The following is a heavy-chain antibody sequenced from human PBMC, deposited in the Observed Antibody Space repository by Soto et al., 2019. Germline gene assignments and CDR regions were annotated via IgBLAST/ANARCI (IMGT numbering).Heavy chain of an antibody. D-gene: IGHD3-16*02. J-gene: IGHJ3*02. CDR3: ARQSVPIGEVFARDGFDI. Sequence: QLQLQESGPGLVKPSETLSLTCSVSGVCTRSRNYYWAWIRQPPGKGLEWIGSIFYTGSTDYSPSLTFAVVSSEDTSINKFSLKLSSVTAADTAVDYCARQSVPIGEVFARDGFDIWGQGTMITVSS. V-gene: IGHV4-39*01. CDR1: GVCTRSRNYY. CDR2: IFYTGST.